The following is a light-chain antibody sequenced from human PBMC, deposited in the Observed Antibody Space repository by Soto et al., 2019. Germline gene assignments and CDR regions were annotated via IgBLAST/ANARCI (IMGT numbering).Light chain of an antibody. CDR2: DAS. J-gene: IGKJ2*01. Sequence: EIVMTQSPATLSLSPGERATLSCRASQTIDNTLAWYQRKAGHAPRLLICDASTRATGVPARFSGSGSGTDFTLTSSILQSEDFAVYCWQHYNYWPYTFGQGTKVDIK. V-gene: IGKV3-15*01. CDR3: QHYNYWPYT. CDR1: QTIDNT.